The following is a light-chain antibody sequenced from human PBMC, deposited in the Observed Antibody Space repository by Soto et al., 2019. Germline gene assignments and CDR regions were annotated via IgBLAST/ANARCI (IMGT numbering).Light chain of an antibody. J-gene: IGKJ1*01. V-gene: IGKV3-11*01. CDR2: DAS. CDR3: QQRSNSWT. CDR1: QSVSSY. Sequence: TQSPSTLSASVGDRVTITCRASQSVSSYLAWYQQKPGQAPRLLIYDASNRATGIPARFSGSGSGTDFTLTISSLEPEDFAVYYCQQRSNSWTFGQGTKVEIK.